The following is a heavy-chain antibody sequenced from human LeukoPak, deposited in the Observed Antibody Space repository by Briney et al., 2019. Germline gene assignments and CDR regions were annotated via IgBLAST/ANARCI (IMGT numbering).Heavy chain of an antibody. CDR2: ISAYNGNT. CDR1: GYTFTSYG. D-gene: IGHD3-22*01. V-gene: IGHV1-18*01. Sequence: ASVKVSCKASGYTFTSYGISWVRQAPGQGLEWMGWISAYNGNTNYAQKLQGRVTMTTDTSTSAAYMELRSLRSDDTAVYYCARDRQYYDSSGYYFPFDYWGQGTLVTVSS. CDR3: ARDRQYYDSSGYYFPFDY. J-gene: IGHJ4*02.